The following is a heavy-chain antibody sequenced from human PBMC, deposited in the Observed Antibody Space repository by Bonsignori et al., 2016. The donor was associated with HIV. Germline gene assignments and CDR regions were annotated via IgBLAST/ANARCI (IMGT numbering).Heavy chain of an antibody. V-gene: IGHV3-7*01. CDR1: GFTFSSYW. CDR2: IKQDGSEK. J-gene: IGHJ4*02. CDR3: ARAKTYYDFWSGDFDY. Sequence: GESLKISCAASGFTFSSYWMSWVRQAPGKGLEWVANIKQDGSEKYYVDSVKGRFTISRDNAKNSLYLQMNSLRAEDTAVYYCARAKTYYDFWSGDFDYWGQGTLVTVSS. D-gene: IGHD3-3*01.